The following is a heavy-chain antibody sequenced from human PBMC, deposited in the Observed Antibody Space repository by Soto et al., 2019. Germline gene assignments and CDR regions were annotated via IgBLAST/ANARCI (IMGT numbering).Heavy chain of an antibody. CDR2: IYHSGST. D-gene: IGHD3-9*01. CDR1: GGSISSDGYS. V-gene: IGHV4-30-2*01. Sequence: SETLSLTCAVSGGSISSDGYSWSWIRQPPGKGLEWIGYIYHSGSTYYNPSLKSRVTISVDRSKNQFSLKLSSVTAADTAVYYCARSHYDILTGYTNWFDPWGQGTLVTVSS. J-gene: IGHJ5*02. CDR3: ARSHYDILTGYTNWFDP.